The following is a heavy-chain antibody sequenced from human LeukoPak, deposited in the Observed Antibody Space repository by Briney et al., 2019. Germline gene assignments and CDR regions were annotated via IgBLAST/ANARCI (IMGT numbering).Heavy chain of an antibody. V-gene: IGHV4-4*02. J-gene: IGHJ5*02. CDR3: ASSNNYVWFDP. CDR2: VHHSGNT. D-gene: IGHD4-11*01. CDR1: GGSISSSYW. Sequence: SETLSLTCAVSGGSISSSYWWSWVRQPPGKGLKWIGEVHHSGNTKYSPSFRSRVTMSVDNSKNQFSLELSSVTAADTAVYYCASSNNYVWFDPWGQGALVTVSS.